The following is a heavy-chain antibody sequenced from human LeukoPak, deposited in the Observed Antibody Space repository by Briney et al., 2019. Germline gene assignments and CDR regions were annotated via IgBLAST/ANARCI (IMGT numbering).Heavy chain of an antibody. CDR1: GYTFTSYG. J-gene: IGHJ6*02. Sequence: ASVKVSCKASGYTFTSYGISWVRQAPGQGLEWMGWISAYNGNTNYAQKLQGRVTMTTDTSTSTAYMELRSLRSDDTAVCYCAREGPELWFGAYYYGMDVWGQGTTVTVSS. V-gene: IGHV1-18*01. CDR2: ISAYNGNT. CDR3: AREGPELWFGAYYYGMDV. D-gene: IGHD3-10*01.